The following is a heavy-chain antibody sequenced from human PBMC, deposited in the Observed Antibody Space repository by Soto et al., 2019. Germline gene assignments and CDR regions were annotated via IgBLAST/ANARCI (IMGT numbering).Heavy chain of an antibody. Sequence: SVKLSCKAAGGSFSSYTISWVRQSPGQGLEWMGRIIPILGIADYVQKFQGTVTITADKSTRTAYMELSSLRSEDTAVYYCAREPAGGYPPSDSWGQGTLVTVSS. V-gene: IGHV1-69*04. CDR1: GGSFSSYT. CDR3: AREPAGGYPPSDS. CDR2: IIPILGIA. J-gene: IGHJ5*01. D-gene: IGHD5-12*01.